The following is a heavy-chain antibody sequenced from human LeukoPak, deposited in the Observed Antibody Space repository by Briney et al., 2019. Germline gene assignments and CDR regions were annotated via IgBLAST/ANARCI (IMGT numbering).Heavy chain of an antibody. J-gene: IGHJ4*02. CDR1: GGSISSYY. V-gene: IGHV4-59*01. CDR3: ARISRGIDY. CDR2: IYYSGST. D-gene: IGHD3-16*01. Sequence: PSETLSLTCTVSGGSISSYYWSWIRQPPGKGLEWIGCIYYSGSTNYNPSLKSRVTISVDTSKNQFSLKLSSVTAADTAVYYCARISRGIDYWGQGTLVTVSS.